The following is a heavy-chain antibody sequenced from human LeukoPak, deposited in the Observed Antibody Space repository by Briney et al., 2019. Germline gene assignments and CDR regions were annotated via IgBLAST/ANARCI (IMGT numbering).Heavy chain of an antibody. CDR2: IYPGDSDT. J-gene: IGHJ3*02. D-gene: IGHD3-22*01. V-gene: IGHV5-51*01. CDR3: ARLKDYYDSSGYADAFDI. Sequence: GESLKISCKGSGYSFNTYWIGWVRPMPGKGLEWMGIIYPGDSDTKYSPSFQGQVTISAGKSISTAYLQWSSLKASDTAMYYCARLKDYYDSSGYADAFDIWGQGTMVTVSS. CDR1: GYSFNTYW.